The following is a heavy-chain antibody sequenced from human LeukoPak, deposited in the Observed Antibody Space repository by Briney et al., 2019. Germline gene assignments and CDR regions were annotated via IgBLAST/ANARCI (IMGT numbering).Heavy chain of an antibody. J-gene: IGHJ4*02. CDR2: ISGSGGST. CDR3: AKDPAGAYDILTGYYTTEGY. Sequence: TGGSLRLSCAASGFTFSSYAMSWVRRAPGKGLEWVSAISGSGGSTYYADSVKGRFTISRDNSKNTLYLQMNSLRAEDTAVYYCAKDPAGAYDILTGYYTTEGYWGQGTLVTVSS. V-gene: IGHV3-23*01. CDR1: GFTFSSYA. D-gene: IGHD3-9*01.